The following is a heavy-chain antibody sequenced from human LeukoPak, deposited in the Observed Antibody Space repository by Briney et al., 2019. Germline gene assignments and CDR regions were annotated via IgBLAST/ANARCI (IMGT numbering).Heavy chain of an antibody. D-gene: IGHD3-9*01. V-gene: IGHV1-69*06. CDR2: IIPIFGTA. CDR1: GYTFTGYC. J-gene: IGHJ3*02. Sequence: ASVKVSCKASGYTFTGYCMHWVRQAPGQGLEWMGGIIPIFGTANYAQKFQGRVTITADKSTSTAYMELSSLRSEDTAVYYCARAVRYFDWLFRREAFDIWGQGTMVTVSS. CDR3: ARAVRYFDWLFRREAFDI.